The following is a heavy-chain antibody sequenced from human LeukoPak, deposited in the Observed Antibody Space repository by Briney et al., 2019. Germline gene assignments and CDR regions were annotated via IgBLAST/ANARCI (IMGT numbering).Heavy chain of an antibody. CDR2: IYSGGST. CDR3: ARVVGWELLAYYYYYMDV. CDR1: GFTVSSNY. Sequence: GGSLRLSCAASGFTVSSNYMSWVRQAPGKGLEWVSVIYSGGSTYYADSVKGRFTISRDNSKNTLYLQMNSLRAEDTAVYYCARVVGWELLAYYYYYMDVWGKGTTVTVSS. V-gene: IGHV3-53*01. D-gene: IGHD1-26*01. J-gene: IGHJ6*03.